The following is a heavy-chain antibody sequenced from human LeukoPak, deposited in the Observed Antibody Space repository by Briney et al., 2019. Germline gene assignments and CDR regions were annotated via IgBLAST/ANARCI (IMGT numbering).Heavy chain of an antibody. CDR3: AKSLMVRGVIIN. Sequence: GGSLRLSCAASGFTFDDYAMQWVRQAPGKGLEWGSGIRWNSGRIVYADCVKGRFTISREKAKNSLYLQMNSLRAEDTALYYCAKSLMVRGVIINWGQGTLVTVSS. V-gene: IGHV3-9*01. J-gene: IGHJ4*02. D-gene: IGHD3-10*01. CDR1: GFTFDDYA. CDR2: IRWNSGRI.